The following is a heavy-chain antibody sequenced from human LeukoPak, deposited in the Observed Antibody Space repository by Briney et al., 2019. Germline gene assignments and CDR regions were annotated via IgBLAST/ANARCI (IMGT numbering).Heavy chain of an antibody. CDR2: ISSDGNNK. CDR1: GFTFSSYG. Sequence: GGSLRLSCAASGFTFSSYGMHWVRQAPGKGLEWVAVISSDGNNKNFVDSVKGRFTFSRDNSKNTLYLQMNSLRAEDTAVYYCAKGNDIGGYYYPHFDYWGQGTLVTVSS. D-gene: IGHD3-22*01. J-gene: IGHJ4*02. V-gene: IGHV3-30*18. CDR3: AKGNDIGGYYYPHFDY.